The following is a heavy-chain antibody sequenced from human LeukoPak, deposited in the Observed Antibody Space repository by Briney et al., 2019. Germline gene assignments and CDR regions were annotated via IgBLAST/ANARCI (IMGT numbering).Heavy chain of an antibody. CDR1: GFTFDDYG. V-gene: IGHV3-20*04. D-gene: IGHD3-22*01. CDR2: INWNGGST. Sequence: PGGSLRLSCAASGFTFDDYGMSWVRQAPGKGLEWVSGINWNGGSTGYADSVKGRFTISRDNAKNSLYLQMNSLRAEDTASYYCARDRHYYDSSGYDTFDYWGQGTLVTVSS. CDR3: ARDRHYYDSSGYDTFDY. J-gene: IGHJ4*02.